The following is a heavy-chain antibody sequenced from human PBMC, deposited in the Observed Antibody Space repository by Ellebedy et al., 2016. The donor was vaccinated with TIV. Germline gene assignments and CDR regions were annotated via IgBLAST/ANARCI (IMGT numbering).Heavy chain of an antibody. CDR1: GFSFSSYA. V-gene: IGHV3-23*01. CDR2: ISGSGGRT. Sequence: PGGSLRLSCVASGFSFSSYAMSWVRQAPGKGLEWVSGISGSGGRTYYADSVKGRFTISRDNFKNALYLQVNSLRAGDTAVYYCAKDPRGYGGSWGQGTLVTVSS. D-gene: IGHD5-12*01. J-gene: IGHJ4*02. CDR3: AKDPRGYGGS.